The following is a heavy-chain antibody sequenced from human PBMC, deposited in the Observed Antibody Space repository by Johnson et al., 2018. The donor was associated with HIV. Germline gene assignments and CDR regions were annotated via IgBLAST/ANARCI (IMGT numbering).Heavy chain of an antibody. V-gene: IGHV3-30*04. J-gene: IGHJ3*02. Sequence: QVQLVESGGGLVQPGGSLRLSCAASGFIFRSYAMHWVRQAPGKGLEWVAVISYDGKSTYYADSVKGRFTISRDNSKNRLYLQRNSLRAEDTAMYYCARDVAGIYDAFDIWGQGTMVTVSS. D-gene: IGHD1-1*01. CDR1: GFIFRSYA. CDR2: ISYDGKST. CDR3: ARDVAGIYDAFDI.